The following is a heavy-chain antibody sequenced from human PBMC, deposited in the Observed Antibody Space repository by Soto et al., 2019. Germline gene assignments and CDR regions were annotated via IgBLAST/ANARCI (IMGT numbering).Heavy chain of an antibody. V-gene: IGHV1-69*13. J-gene: IGHJ4*02. CDR3: ARGGYYDSSGYYFQRRPFDY. CDR1: GGTFSSYA. D-gene: IGHD3-22*01. Sequence: SVKVSCKASGGTFSSYAISWVRHAPGQGLEWMGGIIPIFGTANYAQKFQGRVTITADESTSTAYMELSSLRSEDTAVYYCARGGYYDSSGYYFQRRPFDYWGQGTLVTVSS. CDR2: IIPIFGTA.